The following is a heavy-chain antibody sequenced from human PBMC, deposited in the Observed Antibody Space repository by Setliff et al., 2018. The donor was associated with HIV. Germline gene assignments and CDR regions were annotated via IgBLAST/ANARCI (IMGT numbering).Heavy chain of an antibody. V-gene: IGHV4-4*09. Sequence: NPSEILSLTCTVSGGSVNDFYCNWIRQPPGKGPEWIGYIHSSGSTIYNPSLKSRITISLDTSKEQFSLELSSATAADTAVYYCATLDHSGGNFLAYWGQGSLVTVSS. J-gene: IGHJ4*02. CDR2: IHSSGST. CDR1: GGSVNDFY. CDR3: ATLDHSGGNFLAY. D-gene: IGHD2-21*02.